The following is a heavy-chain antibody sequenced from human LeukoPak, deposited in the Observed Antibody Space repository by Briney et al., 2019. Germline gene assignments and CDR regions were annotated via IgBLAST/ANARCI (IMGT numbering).Heavy chain of an antibody. V-gene: IGHV4-59*01. D-gene: IGHD5-24*01. Sequence: SETLSLTCTVSGGSISSYYWSWIRQPPGKGLEWIAYIYYSGSTNYNPSLKSRVTMSVDTSKNQFSLKLSSVTAADTAVCYCARTRDGYNPFDYWGQGTLVTVSS. CDR2: IYYSGST. CDR3: ARTRDGYNPFDY. CDR1: GGSISSYY. J-gene: IGHJ4*02.